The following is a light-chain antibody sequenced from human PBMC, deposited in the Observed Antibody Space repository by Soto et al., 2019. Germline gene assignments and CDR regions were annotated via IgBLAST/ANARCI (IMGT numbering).Light chain of an antibody. Sequence: SYELTQPPSVSVSPGQTARITCSGDALPKQYAYWYHQKPGQAPVLVVYNDSERPSGIPVRFSGSSSGTTVTLTISGVQAEDEADYYCQSPDSSGTSWVFGGGTKLTVL. CDR3: QSPDSSGTSWV. CDR1: ALPKQY. J-gene: IGLJ3*02. V-gene: IGLV3-25*02. CDR2: NDS.